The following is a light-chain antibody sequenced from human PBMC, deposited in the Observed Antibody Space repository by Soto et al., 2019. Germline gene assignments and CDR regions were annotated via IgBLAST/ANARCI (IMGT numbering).Light chain of an antibody. J-gene: IGKJ2*01. CDR2: KAS. Sequence: DIQMTQFPPTLSASIGDRVTITCRASQTISSSLAWYPQKPGKAPKHLLYKASTLETGVPSRFSGSGSGPEFALTFSSLQPDDFATYYCQQYDGYSPYSFCQGTSLQVK. CDR3: QQYDGYSPYS. CDR1: QTISSS. V-gene: IGKV1-5*03.